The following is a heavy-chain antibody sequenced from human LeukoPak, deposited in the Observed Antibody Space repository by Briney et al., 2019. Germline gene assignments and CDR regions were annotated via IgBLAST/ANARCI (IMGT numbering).Heavy chain of an antibody. CDR1: GGSISSGSYY. V-gene: IGHV4-61*02. J-gene: IGHJ4*02. Sequence: SETLSLXCTVSGGSISSGSYYWSWIRQPAGKGLEWIGRIYTSGITNYNPSLKSRVTISVDTSKNQFSLKLSSVTAADTAVYYCARGTVGRTYCGGDCYSPIDHWGQGTLVTVSS. CDR2: IYTSGIT. CDR3: ARGTVGRTYCGGDCYSPIDH. D-gene: IGHD2-21*01.